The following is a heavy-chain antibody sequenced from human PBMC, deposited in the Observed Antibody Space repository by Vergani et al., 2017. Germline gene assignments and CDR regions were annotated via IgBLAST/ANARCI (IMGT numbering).Heavy chain of an antibody. V-gene: IGHV3-30-3*01. D-gene: IGHD1-26*01. CDR2: ISYDGSNK. J-gene: IGHJ6*02. CDR1: GFTFSSYA. CDR3: ARAHEVVRATACYYGMDV. Sequence: QVQLVESGGGVVQPGRSLRLSCAASGFTFSSYAMHWVRQAPGKGLEWVAVISYDGSNKYYADSVKGRFTISRDNSKNTLYLQMNSLRAEDTAVYYCARAHEVVRATACYYGMDVWGQGTTVTVSS.